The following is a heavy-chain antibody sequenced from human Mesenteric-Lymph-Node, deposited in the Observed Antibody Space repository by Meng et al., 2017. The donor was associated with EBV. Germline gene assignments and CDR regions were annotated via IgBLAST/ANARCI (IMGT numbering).Heavy chain of an antibody. D-gene: IGHD2-21*02. Sequence: LGLGVGLDKLCGAWSLSGASVGFALNSYARIWGPQATGKVLEWVLDISGGSYSTSYADSVKGRFTISRDSSKNTLYLQMDSVRAEDTAIYYCAKTHAGDLYYFDSWGQGTLVTVSS. J-gene: IGHJ4*02. CDR3: AKTHAGDLYYFDS. CDR1: GFALNSYA. V-gene: IGHV3-23*01. CDR2: ISGGSYST.